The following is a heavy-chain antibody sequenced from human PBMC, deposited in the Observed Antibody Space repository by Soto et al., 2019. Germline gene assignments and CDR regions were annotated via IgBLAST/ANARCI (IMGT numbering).Heavy chain of an antibody. CDR1: GFTFSSYA. Sequence: PGGAPTLSCAASGFTFSSYAMSWVRLSPGKGLEWVSTISGPGGSTYYADSVKGRFTISRDNSKNTLNLEMNRLRAEDTAVYYCAKRKSGSYYLFCMDVWRQGTTVTVPS. D-gene: IGHD1-26*01. V-gene: IGHV3-23*01. CDR3: AKRKSGSYYLFCMDV. CDR2: ISGPGGST. J-gene: IGHJ6*02.